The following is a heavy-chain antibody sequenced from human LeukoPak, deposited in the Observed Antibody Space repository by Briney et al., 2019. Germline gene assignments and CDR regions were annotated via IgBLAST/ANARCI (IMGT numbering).Heavy chain of an antibody. CDR1: GFTFRSYA. V-gene: IGHV3-30*18. CDR2: ISDDGSNK. Sequence: PGRSLRLSCAASGFTFRSYAMHWVRQAPGKGLEWVAVISDDGSNKYYGDSVKGRFTISRDNSKNTLYLQMNSLRVEDTAVYYCAKSKGAVTGSFDYWGQGTLVTVSS. J-gene: IGHJ4*02. D-gene: IGHD6-19*01. CDR3: AKSKGAVTGSFDY.